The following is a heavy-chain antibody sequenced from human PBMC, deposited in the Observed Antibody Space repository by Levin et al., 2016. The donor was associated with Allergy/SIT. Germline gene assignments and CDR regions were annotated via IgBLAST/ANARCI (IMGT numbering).Heavy chain of an antibody. CDR1: GYTFTGYY. Sequence: ASVKVSCKASGYTFTGYYMHWVRQAPGQGLEWMGWINPNSGGTNYAQKFQGWVTMTRDTSISTAYMELSRLRSDDTAVYYCARERIAAALPHYYYGMDVWGQGTTVTVSS. V-gene: IGHV1-2*04. CDR3: ARERIAAALPHYYYGMDV. D-gene: IGHD6-13*01. CDR2: INPNSGGT. J-gene: IGHJ6*02.